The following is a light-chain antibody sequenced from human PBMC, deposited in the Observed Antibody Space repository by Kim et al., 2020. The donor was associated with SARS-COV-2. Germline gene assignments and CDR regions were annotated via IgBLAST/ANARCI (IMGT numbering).Light chain of an antibody. CDR2: VVS. CDR3: CSYAGSYSFV. V-gene: IGLV2-11*01. Sequence: QSALTQPRPVSGSPGQSVTISCTGTSSDVGGYDYVSWYQQHPGKAPKLMIYVVSERPSGVPDRFSGSKSGNTASLTISGLQAEDEADYYCCSYAGSYSFVFGTGTKVTVL. J-gene: IGLJ1*01. CDR1: SSDVGGYDY.